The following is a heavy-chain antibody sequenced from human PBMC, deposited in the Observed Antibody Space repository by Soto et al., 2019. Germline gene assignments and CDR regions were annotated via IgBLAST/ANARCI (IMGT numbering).Heavy chain of an antibody. V-gene: IGHV3-74*01. J-gene: IGHJ3*01. Sequence: QTGGSLRLSCAVSGFTFSTYWMHWVRQVPGKGLVWVSRISLDGSRTSYADSVKGRFTISRDNAKNTLYLQMRSLRAEDSAVYFCVRDRDFYDGRGYASPGDAFDVWGQGTVVTVSS. CDR1: GFTFSTYW. CDR3: VRDRDFYDGRGYASPGDAFDV. CDR2: ISLDGSRT. D-gene: IGHD3-22*01.